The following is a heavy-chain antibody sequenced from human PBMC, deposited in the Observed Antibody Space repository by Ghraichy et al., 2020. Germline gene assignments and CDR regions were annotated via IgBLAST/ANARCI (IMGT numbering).Heavy chain of an antibody. CDR3: ARAIPVGTAMVTSYGMDV. V-gene: IGHV4-31*02. CDR1: GGSISSGGYY. Sequence: SQTLSLTCTVSGGSISSGGYYWSWIRQHPGKGLEWIGYIYYSGSTYYNPSLKSRVTISVDTSKNQFSLKLSSVTAADTAVYYCARAIPVGTAMVTSYGMDVWGQGPTVTVSS. CDR2: IYYSGST. J-gene: IGHJ6*02. D-gene: IGHD5-18*01.